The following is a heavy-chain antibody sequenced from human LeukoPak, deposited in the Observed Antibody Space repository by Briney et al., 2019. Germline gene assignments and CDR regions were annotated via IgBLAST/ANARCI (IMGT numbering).Heavy chain of an antibody. CDR1: GFTFSSYA. CDR3: AISPRYSSGWPFDY. D-gene: IGHD6-19*01. V-gene: IGHV3-23*01. CDR2: ISGSGGST. Sequence: GGSLRLSCAASGFTFSSYAMSWVRQAPGKGLEWVSAISGSGGSTYYADSVKGRFTISRDNSKNTLYLQMNSLRAEDTAVYYCAISPRYSSGWPFDYWGQGTLVTVSS. J-gene: IGHJ4*02.